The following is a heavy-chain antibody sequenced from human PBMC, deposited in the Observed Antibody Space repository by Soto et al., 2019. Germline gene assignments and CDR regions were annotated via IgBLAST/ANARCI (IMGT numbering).Heavy chain of an antibody. J-gene: IGHJ4*02. CDR2: IYYSGST. Sequence: QVQLQESGPGLVKPSQTLSLTCTVSGGSISSGGYYWSWIRQHPGKGLEWIGYIYYSGSTYYNPSLKSRVTIPVDTSKNQLSLKLSSVTAADTAVYYCARVHLLWFGEYAFDYWGQGTLVTVSS. CDR1: GGSISSGGYY. CDR3: ARVHLLWFGEYAFDY. D-gene: IGHD3-10*01. V-gene: IGHV4-31*03.